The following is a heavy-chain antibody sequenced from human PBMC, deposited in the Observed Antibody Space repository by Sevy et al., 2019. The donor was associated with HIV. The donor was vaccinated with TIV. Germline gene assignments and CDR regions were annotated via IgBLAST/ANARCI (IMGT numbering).Heavy chain of an antibody. J-gene: IGHJ4*02. CDR3: AKSISWYASFDS. CDR2: IIPMFGTA. Sequence: ASVKVSCKASGRTFSNYAISWVRQAPGQGLEWMGGIIPMFGTANYVQKFQGRVTITGEESTGTAYMELRSLRSEDTAVYYCAKSISWYASFDSWGQGTLVTVSS. CDR1: GRTFSNYA. V-gene: IGHV1-69*13. D-gene: IGHD6-13*01.